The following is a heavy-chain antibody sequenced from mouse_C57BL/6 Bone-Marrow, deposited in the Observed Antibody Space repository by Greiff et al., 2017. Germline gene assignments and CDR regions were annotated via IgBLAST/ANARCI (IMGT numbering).Heavy chain of an antibody. Sequence: EVHLVESGPGLVKPSQSLSLTCSVTGYSITSGYYWNWIRQFPGNKLEWMGYISYDGSNNYNPSLKNRISITRDTSKNQFFLKLNSVTTEDTATYYCAREGLYCYGSSLYYFDYWGQGTTLTVSS. CDR2: ISYDGSN. CDR3: AREGLYCYGSSLYYFDY. V-gene: IGHV3-6*01. D-gene: IGHD1-1*01. J-gene: IGHJ2*01. CDR1: GYSITSGYY.